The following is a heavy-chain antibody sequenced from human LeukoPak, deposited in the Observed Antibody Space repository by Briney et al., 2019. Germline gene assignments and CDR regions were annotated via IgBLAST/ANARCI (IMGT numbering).Heavy chain of an antibody. V-gene: IGHV3-30*02. Sequence: GGSLRLSCAASGFTFSSYGMHWVRQAPGKGLEWVAFIRYDGSNKYYADSVKGRFTISKDNFKNTLYLQMNSLRAEDTAVYYCATYSDPPGYFDYWGQGTLVTVSS. D-gene: IGHD2-15*01. CDR2: IRYDGSNK. CDR1: GFTFSSYG. CDR3: ATYSDPPGYFDY. J-gene: IGHJ4*02.